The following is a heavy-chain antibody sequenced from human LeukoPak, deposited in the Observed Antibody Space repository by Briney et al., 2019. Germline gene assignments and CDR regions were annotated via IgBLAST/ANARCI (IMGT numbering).Heavy chain of an antibody. V-gene: IGHV3-33*01. Sequence: GRSLRLSCAASGFTFSSYGMHWVRQAPGKGLEWVAVIWYDGSNKYYADSVKGRFTISRDNSKNTLYLQMNSLRAEDTAVYYCARERIVVVPPYYYGMDVWGRGTTVTVSS. CDR1: GFTFSSYG. CDR3: ARERIVVVPPYYYGMDV. D-gene: IGHD3-22*01. J-gene: IGHJ6*02. CDR2: IWYDGSNK.